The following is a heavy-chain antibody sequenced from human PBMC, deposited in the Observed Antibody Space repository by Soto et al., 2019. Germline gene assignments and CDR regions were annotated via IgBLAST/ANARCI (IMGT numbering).Heavy chain of an antibody. Sequence: RHSCAAFGFTISSYSMNWVRQAQGKGLEWVSYISSSSSTIYYADSVKGRFTISRDNAKNSLYLQMNSLRDEDTAVYYCARDLYYGSGIYGPVYWGQGTLVTVSS. J-gene: IGHJ4*02. CDR2: ISSSSSTI. CDR1: GFTISSYS. CDR3: ARDLYYGSGIYGPVY. V-gene: IGHV3-48*02. D-gene: IGHD3-10*01.